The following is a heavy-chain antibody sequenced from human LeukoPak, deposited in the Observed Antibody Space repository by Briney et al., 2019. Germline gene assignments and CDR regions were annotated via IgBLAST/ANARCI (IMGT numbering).Heavy chain of an antibody. CDR1: GFTFSTYG. D-gene: IGHD6-13*01. CDR2: IRYDGSKK. V-gene: IGHV3-30*02. J-gene: IGHJ4*02. Sequence: GGSLRLSCAASGFTFSTYGMHWVRQAPGKGLEWVTFIRYDGSKKYYADSVKSRFTISRDNSKNTLYLQMNSLRAEDTAVYYCALSSSWYGGFFDYWGQGTLVTVSS. CDR3: ALSSSWYGGFFDY.